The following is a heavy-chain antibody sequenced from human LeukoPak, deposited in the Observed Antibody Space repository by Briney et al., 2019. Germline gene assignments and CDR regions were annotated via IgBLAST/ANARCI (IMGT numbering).Heavy chain of an antibody. CDR1: GFTFFSYE. V-gene: IGHV3-48*03. Sequence: PGGSLRLSCAASGFTFFSYEMNWVRQAPGKGLEWVSYISSSGSTIYYADSVKGRFTISRDNAKNSLYLQMNSLRAEDTAVYYCAKRGYCRGGTCFSHDAFDTWGQGTMVTVSS. J-gene: IGHJ3*02. CDR3: AKRGYCRGGTCFSHDAFDT. D-gene: IGHD2-15*01. CDR2: ISSSGSTI.